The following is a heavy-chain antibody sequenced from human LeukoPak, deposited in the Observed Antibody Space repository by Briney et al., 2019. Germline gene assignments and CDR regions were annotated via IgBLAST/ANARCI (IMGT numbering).Heavy chain of an antibody. CDR1: GFTLSSYW. D-gene: IGHD3-22*01. Sequence: PGGSLRLSCAASGFTLSSYWMHWVRQAPGKGLVWVSLINTDGSSTTYADSVKGRFTISRDNAKNTLYLQMNSLRAEDTAVYYCARDTYDSSGYYYGPFDYWGQGTLVTVSS. CDR3: ARDTYDSSGYYYGPFDY. CDR2: INTDGSST. J-gene: IGHJ4*02. V-gene: IGHV3-74*01.